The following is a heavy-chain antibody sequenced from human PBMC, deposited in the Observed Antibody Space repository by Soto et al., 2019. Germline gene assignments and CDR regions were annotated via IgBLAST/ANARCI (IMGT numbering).Heavy chain of an antibody. CDR2: IYYSGST. V-gene: IGHV4-31*03. CDR1: GGSISSGGYY. Sequence: QVQLQESGPGLVKPSQTLSLTCTVSGGSISSGGYYWSWIRQHPGKGLEWIGYIYYSGSTYYNPSLKSRVTIPVDTSKNHFSLKLSSVTAADTAVYYCARSQEATVTAFDYWGQGTLVTVSS. J-gene: IGHJ4*02. D-gene: IGHD4-17*01. CDR3: ARSQEATVTAFDY.